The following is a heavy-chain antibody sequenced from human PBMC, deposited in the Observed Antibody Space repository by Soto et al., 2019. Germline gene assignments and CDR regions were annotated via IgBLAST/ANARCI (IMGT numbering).Heavy chain of an antibody. CDR2: ISSSGSTI. V-gene: IGHV3-48*03. CDR1: GFTFSSYE. Sequence: EVQLVESGGGLVQPGGSLRLSCAASGFTFSSYEMNWVRQAPGKGLEWVSYISSSGSTIYYADSVKGRFTISRDNAKNSQYLQMNSLRAEDTAVYYCLSILWFGELPNFDYWGQGTLVTVSS. CDR3: LSILWFGELPNFDY. D-gene: IGHD3-10*01. J-gene: IGHJ4*02.